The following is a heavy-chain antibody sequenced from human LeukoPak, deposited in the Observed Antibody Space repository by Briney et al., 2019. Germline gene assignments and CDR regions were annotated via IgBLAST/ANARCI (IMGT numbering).Heavy chain of an antibody. J-gene: IGHJ4*02. V-gene: IGHV1-2*02. CDR1: GYNFDGHY. CDR3: ARGEGIVGSTGLSY. CDR2: INPNTDDT. Sequence: ASVKVSCTASGYNFDGHYIHWVRQAPGQGLEWMAWINPNTDDTHFAQQFQDRVTLSRDNSISTAYLELRSLRYDDTAVYYCARGEGIVGSTGLSYWGQGTLVSVSS. D-gene: IGHD1-26*01.